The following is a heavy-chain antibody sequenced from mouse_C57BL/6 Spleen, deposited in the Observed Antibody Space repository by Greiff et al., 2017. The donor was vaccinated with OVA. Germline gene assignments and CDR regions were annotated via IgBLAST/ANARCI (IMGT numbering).Heavy chain of an antibody. CDR2: ILPGSGST. J-gene: IGHJ2*01. V-gene: IGHV1-9*01. CDR3: ARMGYYGSSSSYYFDY. D-gene: IGHD1-1*01. CDR1: GYTFTGYW. Sequence: QVQLQQSGAELMKPGASVKLSCKATGYTFTGYWIEWVKQRPGHGLEWIGEILPGSGSTNYTEKFKGKATFTADTSSNTAYMQLSSLTTEDSAIYYCARMGYYGSSSSYYFDYWGQGTTLTVSS.